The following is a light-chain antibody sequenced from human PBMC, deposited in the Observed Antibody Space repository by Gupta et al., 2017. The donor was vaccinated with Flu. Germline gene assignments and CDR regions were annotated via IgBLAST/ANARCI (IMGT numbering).Light chain of an antibody. V-gene: IGKV1-6*01. J-gene: IGKJ2*01. Sequence: AIQMTQSPSSLSASVGDRVTITCRASQGLGNDLGWYQQKTGKAPKLLIYAVSRLETGVPSRFSGSGSGTDFTLTISSLQPEDFATYYCLQDYTYPYTFGQGTKLEIK. CDR1: QGLGND. CDR2: AVS. CDR3: LQDYTYPYT.